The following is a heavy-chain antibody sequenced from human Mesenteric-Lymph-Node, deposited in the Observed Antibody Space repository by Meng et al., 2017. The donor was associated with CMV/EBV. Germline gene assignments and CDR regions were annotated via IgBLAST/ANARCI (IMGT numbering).Heavy chain of an antibody. CDR3: ARGNHYYDSSGYYTGTFDY. Sequence: ASVKVSCKASGYTFTSYGISWVRQAPGQGLEWMGWISAYNGNTNYAQKLQGRVTMTTDTSTSTAYMELRSLRSDDTAVYYCARGNHYYDSSGYYTGTFDYWGRGTLVTVSS. D-gene: IGHD3-22*01. J-gene: IGHJ4*02. CDR1: GYTFTSYG. CDR2: ISAYNGNT. V-gene: IGHV1-18*01.